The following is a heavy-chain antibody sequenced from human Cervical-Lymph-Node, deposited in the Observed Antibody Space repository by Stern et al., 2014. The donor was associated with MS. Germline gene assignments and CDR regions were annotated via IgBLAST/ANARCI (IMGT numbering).Heavy chain of an antibody. CDR2: IYSSGST. CDR3: ARKADWGDYFDY. J-gene: IGHJ4*02. V-gene: IGHV4-59*08. D-gene: IGHD7-27*01. CDR1: GDSIRTYF. Sequence: QVQLQESGPGLLKPSETLSLTCTVSGDSIRTYFWTWIRQSPGKTLEWIGYIYSSGSTDYNPSLKSRVTMSLDTANKQFSLKLSSVTAADTAVYFCARKADWGDYFDYWGQGTLVTVSS.